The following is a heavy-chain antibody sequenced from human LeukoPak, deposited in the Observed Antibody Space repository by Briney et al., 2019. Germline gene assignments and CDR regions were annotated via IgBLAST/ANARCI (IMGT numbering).Heavy chain of an antibody. V-gene: IGHV3-23*01. Sequence: PGGSLRLSCAASGFTFSTYTMSWVRQAPGKGLEWVSAISGSGGNTYYADSVKGRFTISGDNSKNTLYLQMDSLRADDTAVYYCAKAAFSRTSYFDYWGQGTLVTASS. CDR1: GFTFSTYT. CDR3: AKAAFSRTSYFDY. CDR2: ISGSGGNT. J-gene: IGHJ4*02. D-gene: IGHD3-3*02.